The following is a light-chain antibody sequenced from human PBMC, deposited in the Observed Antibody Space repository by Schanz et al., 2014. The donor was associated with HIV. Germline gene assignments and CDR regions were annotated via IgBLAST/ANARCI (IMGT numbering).Light chain of an antibody. Sequence: NFMLTQPRSVSVSPGRTVTISCTRSSGLITDHYVNWYQQRPGSAPTTVIYEDTQRPSGVPDRFSGSMDTSSNSASLTISRLRTEDEADYYCQSYDSSTYVVFGGGTKLTVL. CDR3: QSYDSSTYVV. CDR1: SGLITDHY. V-gene: IGLV6-57*04. CDR2: EDT. J-gene: IGLJ2*01.